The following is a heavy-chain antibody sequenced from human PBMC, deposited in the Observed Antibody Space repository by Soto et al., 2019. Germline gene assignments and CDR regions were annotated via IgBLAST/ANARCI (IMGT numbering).Heavy chain of an antibody. V-gene: IGHV4-59*08. CDR3: ARLHGYCISSSCHGHYAMDV. D-gene: IGHD2-2*01. CDR1: GGSISSSY. CDR2: IYDSGST. Sequence: SETLSLTCTVSGGSISSSYWSWIRQPPGKGLEWIGYIYDSGSTYYNSSLKSRVTMSVDTSKNQFSLKLSSVTAADTAVYYCARLHGYCISSSCHGHYAMDVWGQGTTVTVSS. J-gene: IGHJ6*02.